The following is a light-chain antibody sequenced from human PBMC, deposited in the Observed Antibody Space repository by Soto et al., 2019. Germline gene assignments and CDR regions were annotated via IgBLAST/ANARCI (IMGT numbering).Light chain of an antibody. CDR1: PSATSN. CDR3: QQYNNWPPWT. J-gene: IGKJ1*01. Sequence: EMVMTQSPATLSVSPGERATLSCRASPSATSNLAWYQHKPGHAPRLLIYGASTRATGIPARFSGSGAGTEFTLTISSLQSEDFAVYYCQQYNNWPPWTFGQGTKVDIK. V-gene: IGKV3-15*01. CDR2: GAS.